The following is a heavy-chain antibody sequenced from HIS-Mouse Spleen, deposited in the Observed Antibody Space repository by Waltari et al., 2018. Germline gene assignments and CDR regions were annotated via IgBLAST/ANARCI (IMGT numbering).Heavy chain of an antibody. Sequence: QVTLRESGPALVKPTQTLTLTCTFSGFSLSTSGMCVSWIRQPPGKALEWLERIDWDDDKYYSTSLKTRLTISKDTFKNQVVLTMTNMDPVDTATYYCARIAEGYSSGWYAFDYWGQGTLVTVSS. V-gene: IGHV2-70*15. CDR2: IDWDDDK. CDR3: ARIAEGYSSGWYAFDY. D-gene: IGHD6-19*01. J-gene: IGHJ4*02. CDR1: GFSLSTSGMC.